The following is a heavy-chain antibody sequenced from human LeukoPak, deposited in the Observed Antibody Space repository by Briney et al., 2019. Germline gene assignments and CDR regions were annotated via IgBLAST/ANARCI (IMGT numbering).Heavy chain of an antibody. CDR3: ARAGRPYDYVWGSYRLDY. CDR1: GGSISSYY. D-gene: IGHD3-16*02. J-gene: IGHJ4*02. V-gene: IGHV4-59*12. CDR2: IYYSGST. Sequence: PSETLSLTCTVSGGSISSYYWSWIRQPPGKGLEWIGYIYYSGSTNYNPSLKSRVTISVDTSKNQFSLKLSSVTAADTAVYYCARAGRPYDYVWGSYRLDYWGQGTLVTVSS.